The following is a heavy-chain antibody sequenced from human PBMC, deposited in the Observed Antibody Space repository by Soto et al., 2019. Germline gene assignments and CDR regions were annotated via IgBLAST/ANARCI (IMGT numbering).Heavy chain of an antibody. CDR2: INAGNGNT. V-gene: IGHV1-3*01. D-gene: IGHD2-21*02. CDR1: GYTFTNYA. J-gene: IGHJ4*02. Sequence: ASVKVSCTASGYTFTNYAMHWVRQAPGQRLEWMGWINAGNGNTKYSQKFQGRVTITRDTSASTAYMELSSLRSEDTAVYYCARSIVVVTAADYWGQGTLVTVSS. CDR3: ARSIVVVTAADY.